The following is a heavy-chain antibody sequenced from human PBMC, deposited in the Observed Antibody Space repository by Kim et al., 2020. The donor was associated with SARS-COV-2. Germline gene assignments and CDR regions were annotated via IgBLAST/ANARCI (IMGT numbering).Heavy chain of an antibody. CDR3: ARQYGDYVDYFDY. D-gene: IGHD4-17*01. V-gene: IGHV4-39*01. Sequence: NPPPKGRVTISVDTSKNKVSLKLSSVTAAATAVYYCARQYGDYVDYFDYWGQGTLVTVSS. J-gene: IGHJ4*02.